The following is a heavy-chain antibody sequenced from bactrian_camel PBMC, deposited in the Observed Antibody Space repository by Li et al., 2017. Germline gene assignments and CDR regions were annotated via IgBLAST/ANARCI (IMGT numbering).Heavy chain of an antibody. CDR2: IDSDGGT. V-gene: IGHV3S53*01. CDR1: GYAYSDGYC. D-gene: IGHD1*01. Sequence: HVQLVESGGGSVQAGGSLRLSCVVSGYAYSDGYCLGWFRQAPGKEREGVAAIDSDGGTSYADAVKGRFTISKDNAKNIVYLQINSLKSEDTAMYYCAADPWLPCSARRRPDFGYWGQGTQVTVS. J-gene: IGHJ6*01. CDR3: AADPWLPCSARRRPDFGY.